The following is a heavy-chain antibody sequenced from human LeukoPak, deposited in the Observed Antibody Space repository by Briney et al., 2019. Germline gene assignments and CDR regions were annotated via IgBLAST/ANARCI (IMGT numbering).Heavy chain of an antibody. J-gene: IGHJ5*02. CDR1: GYTFTSYG. Sequence: ASVKVSCKASGYTFTSYGISWVRQAPGQGLEWMGWISAYNDNTNYAQKLQGRVTMTTDTSTSTAYMELRSLRSDDTAVYYCARDPLYYYDSSGYYSDNNWFDPWGQGTLVTVSS. D-gene: IGHD3-22*01. CDR3: ARDPLYYYDSSGYYSDNNWFDP. CDR2: ISAYNDNT. V-gene: IGHV1-18*01.